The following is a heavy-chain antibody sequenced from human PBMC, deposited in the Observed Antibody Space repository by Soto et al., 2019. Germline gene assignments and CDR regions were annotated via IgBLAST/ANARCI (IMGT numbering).Heavy chain of an antibody. CDR3: AKDLRGHQLLPDY. V-gene: IGHV3-30*18. D-gene: IGHD2-2*01. Sequence: QVQLVESGGDVVQPGRSLRLSCAASGFTFSSYGMHWVRQAPGKGLEWVAVISYDGSNKYYADSVKGRFTISRDNSKNTLYLQMNSLRAEDTAVYYCAKDLRGHQLLPDYWGQGTLVTVSS. CDR2: ISYDGSNK. CDR1: GFTFSSYG. J-gene: IGHJ4*02.